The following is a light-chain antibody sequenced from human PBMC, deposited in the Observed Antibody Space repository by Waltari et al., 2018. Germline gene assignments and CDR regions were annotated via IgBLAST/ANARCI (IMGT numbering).Light chain of an antibody. CDR2: GAS. CDR3: QHYVRLPAT. CDR1: QSVGRT. V-gene: IGKV3-20*01. J-gene: IGKJ1*01. Sequence: DIVLTQSPGTLSLSPGERATLSCRASQSVGRTLAWYQQKPGQAPRLLIYGASSRATDIPDRCSGSGSGTDFSLTINRLEPEDFAVYFCQHYVRLPATFGQGTKVEIK.